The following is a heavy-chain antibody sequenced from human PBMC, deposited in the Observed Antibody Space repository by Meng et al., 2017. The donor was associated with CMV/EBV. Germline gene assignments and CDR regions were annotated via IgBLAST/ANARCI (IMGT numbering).Heavy chain of an antibody. V-gene: IGHV4-34*01. CDR1: GGSFSGYY. CDR3: ARTVLGYCSSTSCYKNYYYGMDV. CDR2: INHSGST. J-gene: IGHJ6*02. D-gene: IGHD2-2*02. Sequence: SETLSLTCAVYGGSFSGYYWSWIRQPPGKGLEWIGEINHSGSTNYNPSLKSRVTISVDTSKNQFSLKLSSVTAADTDVYYCARTVLGYCSSTSCYKNYYYGMDVWGQGTTVTVSS.